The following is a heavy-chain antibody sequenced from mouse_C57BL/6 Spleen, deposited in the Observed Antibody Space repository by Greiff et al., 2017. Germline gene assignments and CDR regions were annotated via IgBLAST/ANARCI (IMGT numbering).Heavy chain of an antibody. V-gene: IGHV1-82*01. J-gene: IGHJ4*01. CDR1: GYAFSSSW. CDR3: ARGGPYYYAMDY. Sequence: QVQLQQSGPELVKPGASVKISCKASGYAFSSSWMNWVKQRPGKGLEWIGRIYPGDGDTNYNGKFKGQATLTADKSSSTAYMQLSSLTSEDSAVYFCARGGPYYYAMDYWGQGTSVTVSS. CDR2: IYPGDGDT.